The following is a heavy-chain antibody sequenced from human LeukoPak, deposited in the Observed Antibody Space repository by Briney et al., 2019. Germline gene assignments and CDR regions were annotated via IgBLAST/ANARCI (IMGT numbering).Heavy chain of an antibody. J-gene: IGHJ4*02. Sequence: GGSLTLSCAASGFTFSSYGMHWVRQSPGKGLGWVGFIRYDGTNKYYTDSVKCRFTISRDNTKNTLYLQMNRLRAEDTALYCCARGGYSSHLGWGQGTLVTVSS. V-gene: IGHV3-30*02. D-gene: IGHD5-18*01. CDR1: GFTFSSYG. CDR3: ARGGYSSHLG. CDR2: IRYDGTNK.